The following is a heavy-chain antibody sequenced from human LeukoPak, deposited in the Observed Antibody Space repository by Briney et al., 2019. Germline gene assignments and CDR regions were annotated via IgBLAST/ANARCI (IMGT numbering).Heavy chain of an antibody. CDR1: GGTFSSYA. D-gene: IGHD6-13*01. CDR3: ARALRVGYSSSWGSFDY. J-gene: IGHJ4*02. CDR2: IIPIFGTA. Sequence: SVTVSFTASGGTFSSYAISWVRQAPGQGLEWMGGIIPIFGTANYAQKFQGRVTITADESTSTAYMELSSLRSEDTAVYYCARALRVGYSSSWGSFDYWGQGTLVTVSS. V-gene: IGHV1-69*13.